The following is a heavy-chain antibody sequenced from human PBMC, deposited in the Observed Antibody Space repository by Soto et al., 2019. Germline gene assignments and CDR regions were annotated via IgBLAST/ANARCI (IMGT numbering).Heavy chain of an antibody. CDR3: AGSYEALSQKY. V-gene: IGHV3-74*01. CDR2: INSDGSSI. D-gene: IGHD3-16*01. Sequence: EVQLVESGGGLVQPGGSLRLSCAASEFTFSSYWMHWVRQAPGKGLVWVSRINSDGSSINYADSVKGRFIISRDAKNTLRLQLHSLRAEDTAGYYCAGSYEALSQKYWGQGTLVIVSS. CDR1: EFTFSSYW. J-gene: IGHJ4*02.